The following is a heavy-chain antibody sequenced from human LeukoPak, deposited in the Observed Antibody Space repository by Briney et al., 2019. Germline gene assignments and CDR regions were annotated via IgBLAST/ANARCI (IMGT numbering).Heavy chain of an antibody. CDR1: GYTFTGYH. D-gene: IGHD6-19*01. Sequence: ASVKVSCKASGYTFTGYHMHWVRQAPGQGLEWMGRINPNSGDTNYAQKFQGRVTMTRDTSISTAYMELSSLRSEDTAVYYCARAVAGTFDYWGQGTLVTVSS. CDR2: INPNSGDT. CDR3: ARAVAGTFDY. V-gene: IGHV1-2*06. J-gene: IGHJ4*02.